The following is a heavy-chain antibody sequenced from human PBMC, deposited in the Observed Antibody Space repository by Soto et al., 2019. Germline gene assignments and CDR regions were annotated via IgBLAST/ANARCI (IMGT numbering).Heavy chain of an antibody. J-gene: IGHJ4*02. CDR3: AKDSLAYCSSAGCYFPDY. D-gene: IGHD2-2*01. CDR1: GFTFSSYW. CDR2: INSDGSST. Sequence: HPGGSLRLSCAASGFTFSSYWMHWVRQAPGKGLVWVSRINSDGSSTSYADSVKGRFTISRDNAKNTLYLQMNSLRAEDTAVYYCAKDSLAYCSSAGCYFPDYWGQGTKVTVSS. V-gene: IGHV3-74*01.